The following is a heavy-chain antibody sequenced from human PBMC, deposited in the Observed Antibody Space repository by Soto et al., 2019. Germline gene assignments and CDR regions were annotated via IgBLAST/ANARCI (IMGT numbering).Heavy chain of an antibody. J-gene: IGHJ5*02. D-gene: IGHD2-2*01. CDR1: GGSISNYY. CDR2: IYHSGST. V-gene: IGHV4-59*12. CDR3: ARVPDR. Sequence: SETLSLTCTVSGGSISNYYWSWIRQPPGMGLEWIGYIYHSGSTYYNPSLKSRVTISVDRSKNQFSLKLSSVTAADTAVYYCARVPDRWGQGTLVTVSS.